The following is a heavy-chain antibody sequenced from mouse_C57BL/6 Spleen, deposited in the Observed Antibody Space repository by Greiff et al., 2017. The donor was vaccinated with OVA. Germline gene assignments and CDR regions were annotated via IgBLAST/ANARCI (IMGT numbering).Heavy chain of an antibody. Sequence: EVQLVESGPGMVKPSQSLSLTCTVTGYSITSGYDWHWIRHFPGNKLEWMGYISYSGSTNYNPSLKSRISITHDTSKNHFFLKLNSVTTEDTATYYCARDATVSSGWYFDVWGTGTTVTVSS. J-gene: IGHJ1*03. V-gene: IGHV3-1*01. CDR1: GYSITSGYD. CDR2: ISYSGST. D-gene: IGHD1-1*01. CDR3: ARDATVSSGWYFDV.